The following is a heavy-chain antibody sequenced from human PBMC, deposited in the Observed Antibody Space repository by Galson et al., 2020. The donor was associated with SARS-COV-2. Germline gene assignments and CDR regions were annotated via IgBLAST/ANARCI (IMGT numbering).Heavy chain of an antibody. J-gene: IGHJ4*02. CDR2: IYDSGTT. CDR1: GGSISSYY. V-gene: IGHV4-4*07. CDR3: ARDFHDILTGFYPLDY. D-gene: IGHD3-9*01. Sequence: ETSETLSLTCTVFGGSISSYYWSWIRQPAGKGLEWIGRIYDSGTTDLNPSLKSRVTMSLDTSKNQFSLRLSSVTAADTAFYFCARDFHDILTGFYPLDYWGQGILVTVSS.